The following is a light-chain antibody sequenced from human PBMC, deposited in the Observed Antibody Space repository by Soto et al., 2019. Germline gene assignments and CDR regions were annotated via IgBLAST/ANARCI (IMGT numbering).Light chain of an antibody. J-gene: IGKJ1*01. CDR3: QQYNSYPWT. Sequence: DIQITQSPSTLSASVGDRVTITCRASQSIGYWLAWYQQKPGKAPNLLIYDASILESGVPARFSGSGSGTEFTLTISSLQPDDFATYYCQQYNSYPWTFGQGTKVEIK. CDR2: DAS. CDR1: QSIGYW. V-gene: IGKV1-5*01.